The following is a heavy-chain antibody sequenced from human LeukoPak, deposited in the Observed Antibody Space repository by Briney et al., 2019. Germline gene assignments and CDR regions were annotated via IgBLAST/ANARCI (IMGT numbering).Heavy chain of an antibody. Sequence: GASVKVSCKASGGTFSSYAISWVRQAPGQGLEWMGGIIPIFGIANYAQKFQGRVTITADESTSTAYMELSSLRSEDTAVYYCAREETYYDILTGAYYYYGMDVWGQGTTVTVSS. CDR1: GGTFSSYA. D-gene: IGHD3-9*01. J-gene: IGHJ6*02. CDR2: IIPIFGIA. V-gene: IGHV1-69*13. CDR3: AREETYYDILTGAYYYYGMDV.